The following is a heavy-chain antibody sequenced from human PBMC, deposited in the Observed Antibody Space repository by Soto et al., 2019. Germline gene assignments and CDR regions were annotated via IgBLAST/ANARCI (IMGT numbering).Heavy chain of an antibody. V-gene: IGHV3-43*01. CDR1: GFSFEDYT. CDR3: ARDSYDILTGQKRYFDF. Sequence: VHLVESGGGVVQPGGSLRLSCAASGFSFEDYTMHWVRQGPGKGPEWSSLISWDGGITDYSDSVKGRFISSRDNSKNSLFLEMNSLTSEDAAMYFCARDSYDILTGQKRYFDFWGQGTLVTVSS. D-gene: IGHD3-9*01. J-gene: IGHJ4*02. CDR2: ISWDGGIT.